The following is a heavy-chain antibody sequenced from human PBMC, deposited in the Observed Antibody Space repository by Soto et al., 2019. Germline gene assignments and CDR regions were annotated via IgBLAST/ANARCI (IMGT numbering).Heavy chain of an antibody. Sequence: GGSLRLACAGSGFTVSNYAMSWVRQAPGKGLEWVSAISSAVNTYYADSVKVRFTISRDNSKNTLSLQMNSLRAEDTAVYYCAKQVRDGTSSPYYFDYWGQGTLVTVSS. J-gene: IGHJ4*02. CDR3: AKQVRDGTSSPYYFDY. D-gene: IGHD6-6*01. CDR2: ISSAVNT. CDR1: GFTVSNYA. V-gene: IGHV3-23*01.